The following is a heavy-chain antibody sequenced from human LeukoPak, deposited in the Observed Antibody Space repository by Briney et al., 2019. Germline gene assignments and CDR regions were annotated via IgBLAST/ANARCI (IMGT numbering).Heavy chain of an antibody. CDR1: GFTFSSYG. CDR3: AKVFTIYAFDI. V-gene: IGHV3-33*06. CDR2: IWYDGSNK. J-gene: IGHJ3*02. Sequence: GGSLRLSCAASGFTFSSYGMNWVRQAPGKGLEWVAVIWYDGSNKYYADSVKGRFTISRDNSKNTLYLQMNSLRAEDTAVYYCAKVFTIYAFDIWGQGTMVTVSS. D-gene: IGHD3-10*01.